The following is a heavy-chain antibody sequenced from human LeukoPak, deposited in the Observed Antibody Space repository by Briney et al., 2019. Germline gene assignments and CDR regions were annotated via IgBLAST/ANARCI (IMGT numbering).Heavy chain of an antibody. CDR3: AREGDVGYYDSSGYYLD. Sequence: GGSLRLSCAASGLTFSSYWMSWVRQAPGKGLEWVANIKQDGSEKYYVDSVKGRFTISRDNAKNSLYLQMNSLRAEDTAVYYCAREGDVGYYDSSGYYLDWGQGTLVTVSS. V-gene: IGHV3-7*01. CDR1: GLTFSSYW. J-gene: IGHJ4*02. D-gene: IGHD3-22*01. CDR2: IKQDGSEK.